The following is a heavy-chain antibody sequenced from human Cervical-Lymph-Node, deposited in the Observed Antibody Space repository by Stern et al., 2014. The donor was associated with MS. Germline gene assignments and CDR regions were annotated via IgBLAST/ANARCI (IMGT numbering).Heavy chain of an antibody. D-gene: IGHD4-17*01. J-gene: IGHJ3*01. CDR1: GGTFTSFS. V-gene: IGHV1-69*06. Sequence: VQLVKSGAEVKKPGSSVNVSCKASGGTFTSFSINWVRQVPGQSLEWMGGIIPIFDTPNIAQKFQGRVTIPADSSTSTVYIALNSLRSDDTAVYYCVLPSKVTTAAFDVWGRGTMVTVSS. CDR2: IIPIFDTP. CDR3: VLPSKVTTAAFDV.